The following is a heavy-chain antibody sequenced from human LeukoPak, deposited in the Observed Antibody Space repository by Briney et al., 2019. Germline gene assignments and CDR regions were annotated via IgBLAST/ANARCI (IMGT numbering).Heavy chain of an antibody. J-gene: IGHJ4*03. D-gene: IGHD1-1*01. CDR3: ATTGNLRYQNYFDY. Sequence: GRSLRLSCAASGFTFDDYTMHWVRQAPGKGLEWVSGISWNSGSIGYAGSVKGRFTISRDNAKKSLNLQMNSLRAEDTALYYCATTGNLRYQNYFDYWGQGTTVTVSS. CDR1: GFTFDDYT. CDR2: ISWNSGSI. V-gene: IGHV3-9*01.